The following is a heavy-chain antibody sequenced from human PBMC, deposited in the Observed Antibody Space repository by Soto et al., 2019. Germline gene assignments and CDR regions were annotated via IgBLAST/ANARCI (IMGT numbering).Heavy chain of an antibody. D-gene: IGHD2-15*01. Sequence: PSETLSLTCAVSGDSFSSNNWWSWVRQPPGKGLEWIGEIYHTGTTNYNPSLESRVTISVDKSKKQFSLKLSSVTAADTAVYYCARGFSGYCSGGSCSSFDYWGQGTLVTVPQ. CDR2: IYHTGTT. CDR1: GDSFSSNNW. J-gene: IGHJ4*02. CDR3: ARGFSGYCSGGSCSSFDY. V-gene: IGHV4-4*02.